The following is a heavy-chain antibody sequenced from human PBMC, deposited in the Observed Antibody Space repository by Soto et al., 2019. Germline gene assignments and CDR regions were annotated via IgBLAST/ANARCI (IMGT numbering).Heavy chain of an antibody. V-gene: IGHV4-59*01. CDR2: IYYSGST. CDR1: GGSISSYY. CDR3: ARGGDFWSGYYSGGYYGMDV. Sequence: SETLSLTCAVSGGSISSYYWSWIRQPPGKGLEWIGYIYYSGSTNYNPSPKSRVTISVDTSKNQFSLKLSSVTAADTAVYYCARGGDFWSGYYSGGYYGMDVWGQGTTVTVSS. J-gene: IGHJ6*02. D-gene: IGHD3-3*01.